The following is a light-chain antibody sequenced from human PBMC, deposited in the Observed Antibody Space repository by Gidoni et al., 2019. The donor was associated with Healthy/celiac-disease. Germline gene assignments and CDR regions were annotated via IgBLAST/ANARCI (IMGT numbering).Light chain of an antibody. Sequence: EIVMTQSPATLSVSPGERATLSCRASQSVSSNLAWYQQKPGQAHRLLIYGASTRATGIPARFSGSGSGTEFTLTISSLQSEDFAVYYCQYGGSFGQGTKLEIK. V-gene: IGKV3-15*01. CDR3: QYGGS. CDR2: GAS. CDR1: QSVSSN. J-gene: IGKJ2*04.